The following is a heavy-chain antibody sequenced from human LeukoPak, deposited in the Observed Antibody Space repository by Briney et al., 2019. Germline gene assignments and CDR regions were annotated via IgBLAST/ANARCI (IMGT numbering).Heavy chain of an antibody. J-gene: IGHJ4*02. D-gene: IGHD3-3*01. Sequence: PGGSLRLSCAASGFTFDDYAMHWVRQAPGKGLEWVSGISWNSGSIGYADSVKGRFTISRDNAKNSLYLQMNSLRAEDMALYYCAKDKSRIFGVVTHFDYWGRGTLVTVSS. V-gene: IGHV3-9*03. CDR1: GFTFDDYA. CDR3: AKDKSRIFGVVTHFDY. CDR2: ISWNSGSI.